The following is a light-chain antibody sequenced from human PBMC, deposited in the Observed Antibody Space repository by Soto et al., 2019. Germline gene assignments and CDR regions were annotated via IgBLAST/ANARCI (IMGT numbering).Light chain of an antibody. Sequence: ALTQPPSASGTPGQRVTISCSGSSSNMGSNTVSWYQQLPGTAPKLLIYSNNQRPSGVPDRFSGSKSGTSASLAISGLQSEDEADYYCAAWDDSLNGYVFGTGTKVTVL. CDR1: SSNMGSNT. CDR3: AAWDDSLNGYV. J-gene: IGLJ1*01. V-gene: IGLV1-44*01. CDR2: SNN.